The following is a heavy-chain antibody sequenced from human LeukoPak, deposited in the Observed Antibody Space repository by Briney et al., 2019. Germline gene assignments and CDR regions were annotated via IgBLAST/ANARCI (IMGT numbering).Heavy chain of an antibody. Sequence: SETLSLTCTVSGGSISSSSYYWGWIRQPPGKGLEWVGSIYYSGSTYYNPSLKSRVTISVDTSKNQFSLKLSSVTAADTAVYYCARWIVVVVAATHSNWFDPWGQGTLVTVSS. D-gene: IGHD2-15*01. V-gene: IGHV4-39*07. CDR3: ARWIVVVVAATHSNWFDP. J-gene: IGHJ5*02. CDR1: GGSISSSSYY. CDR2: IYYSGST.